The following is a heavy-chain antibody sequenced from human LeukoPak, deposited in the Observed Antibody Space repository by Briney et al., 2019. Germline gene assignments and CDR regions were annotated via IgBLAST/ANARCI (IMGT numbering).Heavy chain of an antibody. Sequence: SETPSLTCSVSGGSISAGSAYWGWIRQPPGKGLEWIGSINHGGRAYYNPSLRSRLTISVDMSKYQFSLRLSSVTAADTAMYYCASETNLDYWGQGALVTVSS. J-gene: IGHJ4*02. D-gene: IGHD1-14*01. CDR2: INHGGRA. CDR3: ASETNLDY. CDR1: GGSISAGSAY. V-gene: IGHV4-39*07.